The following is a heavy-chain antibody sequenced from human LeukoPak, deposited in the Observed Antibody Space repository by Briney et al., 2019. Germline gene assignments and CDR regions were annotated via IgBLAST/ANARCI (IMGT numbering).Heavy chain of an antibody. J-gene: IGHJ6*02. CDR1: GYTFTGYY. CDR3: AKRDDFWSGGELYYYYGMDV. CDR2: INPNSGGT. V-gene: IGHV1-2*02. D-gene: IGHD3-3*01. Sequence: ASVKVSCKASGYTFTGYYMHWVRQAPGQGLEWMGWINPNSGGTNYAQKFQGRVTMTRDTSISTAYMELSRLRSDDTAVYYCAKRDDFWSGGELYYYYGMDVWGQGTTVTVSS.